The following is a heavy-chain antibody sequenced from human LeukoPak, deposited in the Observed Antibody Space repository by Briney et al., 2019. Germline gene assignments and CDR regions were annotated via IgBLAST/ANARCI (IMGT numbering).Heavy chain of an antibody. CDR2: MSWNSGRI. V-gene: IGHV3-9*01. CDR1: GFTFYDYD. J-gene: IGHJ2*01. D-gene: IGHD5-18*01. Sequence: SLRLFCAACGFTFYDYDMQWVRHARGKGLEWVSGMSWNSGRIVYADSVKGRLTISRDNAKNSLYLQMNSLRAEDTALYYCAKDTAMAPDCYFDLWGRGTLVTVSS. CDR3: AKDTAMAPDCYFDL.